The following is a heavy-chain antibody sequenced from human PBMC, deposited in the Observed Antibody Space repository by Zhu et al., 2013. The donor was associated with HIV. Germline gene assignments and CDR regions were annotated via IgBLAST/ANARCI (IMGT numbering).Heavy chain of an antibody. V-gene: IGHV3-53*01. J-gene: IGHJ6*03. CDR3: ARVRRDTPLILRYYYYMDV. CDR2: IYSGGST. D-gene: IGHD3-16*01. Sequence: EVQLVESGGGLIQPGGSLRLSCAASGFTVSSNYMSWVRQAPGKGLEWVSVIYSGGSTYYADSVKGRFTISRDNSKNTLYLQMNSLRAEDTAVYYCARVRRDTPLILRYYYYMDVWAKGPRSPSP. CDR1: GFTVSSNY.